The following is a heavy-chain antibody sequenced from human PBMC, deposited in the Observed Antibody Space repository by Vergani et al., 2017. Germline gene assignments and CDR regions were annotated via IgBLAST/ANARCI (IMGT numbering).Heavy chain of an antibody. CDR2: ISWNSGSI. CDR3: AKGYTVPVVVVIDY. V-gene: IGHV3-9*01. J-gene: IGHJ4*02. D-gene: IGHD3-22*01. CDR1: GFTFDDYA. Sequence: EVQLVESGGGLVQPGRSLRLSCAASGFTFDDYAMHWVRQAPGKGLEWVSGISWNSGSIGYADSVKGRFTISRDNAKNSLYLQMNSLRAEDTALYYCAKGYTVPVVVVIDYWGQGTLVTVSS.